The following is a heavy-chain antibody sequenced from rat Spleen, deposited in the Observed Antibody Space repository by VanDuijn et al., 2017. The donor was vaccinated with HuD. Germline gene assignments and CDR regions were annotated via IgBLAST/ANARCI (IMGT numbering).Heavy chain of an antibody. D-gene: IGHD1-10*01. CDR3: TRGGNYDFDY. CDR1: GFTFSNCG. J-gene: IGHJ2*01. V-gene: IGHV5-19*01. Sequence: EVQLVESGGGLVQPGRSLKLSCAASGFTFSNCGIHWIRQAPGKGLEWVASITNIAGGTYYAGSVKGRFTISRDDAKSTLSLQMNSLRSEDTATYYCTRGGNYDFDYWGQGVMVTVSS. CDR2: ITNIAGGT.